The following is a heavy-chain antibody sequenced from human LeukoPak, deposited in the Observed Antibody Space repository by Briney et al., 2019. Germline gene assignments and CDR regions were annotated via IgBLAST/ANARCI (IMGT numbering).Heavy chain of an antibody. D-gene: IGHD3-10*01. V-gene: IGHV3-30*18. CDR2: ISYDGSNK. CDR1: GFTFSSDG. CDR3: AKNYLPEYYGSGSYYNAAMDV. Sequence: GGSLRLSCAASGFTFSSDGMHWVRQAPGKGLEWVAVISYDGSNKYYADSVKGRFTISRDNSKNTLYLQMNSLRAEDTAVYYCAKNYLPEYYGSGSYYNAAMDVWGQGTTVTV. J-gene: IGHJ6*02.